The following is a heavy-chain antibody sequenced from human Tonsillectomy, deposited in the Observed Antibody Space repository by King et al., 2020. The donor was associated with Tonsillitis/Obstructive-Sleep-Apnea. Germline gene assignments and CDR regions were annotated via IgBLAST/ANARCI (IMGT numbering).Heavy chain of an antibody. D-gene: IGHD2-15*01. CDR3: AGGYCSGGSCSKYAFDI. CDR1: GGTFSSYA. V-gene: IGHV1-69*01. CDR2: IIPIFGTA. J-gene: IGHJ3*02. Sequence: QLVQSGAEVKKPGSSVKVSCKASGGTFSSYAISWVRQAPGQGLEWMGGIIPIFGTANYAQKFQGRVTITADESTCTAYMELSSLRSEDPAGYYCAGGYCSGGSCSKYAFDIWGQGTMVTVSS.